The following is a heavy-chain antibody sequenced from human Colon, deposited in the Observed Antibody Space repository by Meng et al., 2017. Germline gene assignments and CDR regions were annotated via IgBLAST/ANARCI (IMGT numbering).Heavy chain of an antibody. J-gene: IGHJ6*02. CDR1: GGSFSGYY. D-gene: IGHD6-19*01. Sequence: SETLSLTCAVYGGSFSGYYWSWIRQPPGKGLEWIGGINHSGSTSYNPSLKSRVTLSVDTSKKQFSLGLTSVTAADTAMYYCARGVLKQWTFSSYYGMDVWGQGTTVTVSS. CDR3: ARGVLKQWTFSSYYGMDV. V-gene: IGHV4-34*01. CDR2: INHSGST.